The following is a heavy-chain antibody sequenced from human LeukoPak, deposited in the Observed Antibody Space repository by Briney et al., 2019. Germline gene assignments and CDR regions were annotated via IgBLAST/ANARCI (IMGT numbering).Heavy chain of an antibody. J-gene: IGHJ4*02. D-gene: IGHD7-27*01. CDR2: MSPNSGDT. Sequence: ASVKVSCKASGYTFTSYDFNWVRQATGQRPEWMGWMSPNSGDTGYAQKFRDRVTMTRNTSISTAYMELSSLRSDDTAVYYCARGPPNWGYDYWGPGTLVTVSS. CDR1: GYTFTSYD. V-gene: IGHV1-8*01. CDR3: ARGPPNWGYDY.